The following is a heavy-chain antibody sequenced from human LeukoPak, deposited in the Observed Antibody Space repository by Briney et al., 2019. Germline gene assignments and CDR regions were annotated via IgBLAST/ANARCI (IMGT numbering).Heavy chain of an antibody. CDR3: ARVATYYYDSSGYYPTYYYYYGMDV. V-gene: IGHV6-1*01. D-gene: IGHD3-22*01. Sequence: SQTLSLTCAISGDSVSSNSAAWNWIRQSPSRGLEWLGRTYYRSKWYNDYAVSVKSRITINPDTSKNQFSLQLNPVTPEDTAVYYCARVATYYYDSSGYYPTYYYYYGMDVWGQGTTVTVSS. J-gene: IGHJ6*02. CDR1: GDSVSSNSAA. CDR2: TYYRSKWYN.